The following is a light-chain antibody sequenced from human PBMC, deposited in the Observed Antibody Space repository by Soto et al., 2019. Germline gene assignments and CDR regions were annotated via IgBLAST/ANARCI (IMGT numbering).Light chain of an antibody. CDR2: DAS. J-gene: IGKJ2*01. V-gene: IGKV3-11*01. CDR1: QSVSSY. Sequence: EIVLTQSPANLSLYPGERATLSCRASQSVSSYLAWYQQKPGQAPRLLIYDASNRATGIPARISGSGSVTDFTLTISSLEPEDFAVYYCQHRSNWLYTFGQGTKLEIK. CDR3: QHRSNWLYT.